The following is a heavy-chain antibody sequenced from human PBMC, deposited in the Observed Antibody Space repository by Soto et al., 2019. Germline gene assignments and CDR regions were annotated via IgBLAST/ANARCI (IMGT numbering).Heavy chain of an antibody. Sequence: GASVKVSCKASGYTFTSYAMHWVRQAPGQRLEWMGWINAGNGNTKYSQKFQGRVTITRDTSASTAYMELSSLRSEDTAVYYCARDLILTESGAFDIWGQGTMVTVSS. V-gene: IGHV1-3*01. J-gene: IGHJ3*02. D-gene: IGHD3-9*01. CDR3: ARDLILTESGAFDI. CDR2: INAGNGNT. CDR1: GYTFTSYA.